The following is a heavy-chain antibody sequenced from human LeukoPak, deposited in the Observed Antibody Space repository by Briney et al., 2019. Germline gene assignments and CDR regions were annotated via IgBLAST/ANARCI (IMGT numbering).Heavy chain of an antibody. V-gene: IGHV1-2*04. CDR3: ARTDYGDAFDY. CDR1: GYTFTGYY. D-gene: IGHD4-17*01. CDR2: INPNSGGT. J-gene: IGHJ4*02. Sequence: VSVKVSCKASGYTFTGYYMHWVRQAPGQGLEWMGWINPNSGGTNYAQKFQGWVTMTRDTSISTAYMELSRLRSDDTAVYYCARTDYGDAFDYWGQGTLVTVSS.